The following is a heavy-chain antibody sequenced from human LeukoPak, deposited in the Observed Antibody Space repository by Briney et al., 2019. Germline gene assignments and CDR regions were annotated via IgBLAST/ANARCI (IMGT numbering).Heavy chain of an antibody. J-gene: IGHJ3*01. Sequence: GGSLRLSCAASGFTFSSYAMSWVRQAPGKGLEWVSAISGSGGSTYYADSVKGRFTISRDNAENSLYLQMNSLRVEDTAVYYCAARSSGNPYFWGQGTMVTVSS. CDR3: AARSSGNPYF. D-gene: IGHD1-26*01. CDR1: GFTFSSYA. V-gene: IGHV3-23*01. CDR2: ISGSGGST.